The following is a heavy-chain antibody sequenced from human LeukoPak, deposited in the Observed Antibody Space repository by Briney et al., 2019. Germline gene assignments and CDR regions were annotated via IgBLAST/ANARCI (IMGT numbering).Heavy chain of an antibody. V-gene: IGHV1-69*05. CDR2: IIPIFGTA. CDR3: ARDQAVAGTKNDAFDI. J-gene: IGHJ3*02. Sequence: ASVKVSCKASGGTFSSYAISWVRQAPGQGLEWMGGIIPIFGTASYAQKFQGRVTITTDESTSTAYMELSSLRSEDTAVYYCARDQAVAGTKNDAFDIWGQGTMVTVSS. D-gene: IGHD6-19*01. CDR1: GGTFSSYA.